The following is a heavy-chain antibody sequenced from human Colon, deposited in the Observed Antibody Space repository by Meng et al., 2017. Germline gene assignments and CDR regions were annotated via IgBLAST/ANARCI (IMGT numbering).Heavy chain of an antibody. Sequence: QLSPRQWGARLFKASDTLSLTFAVYGGSFSNHYMASIRQPPGKGLEWIGEIQPSVSSYYSPSLQSRVTITRDTSKNQFSLTLSSLTAADTAVYYCARGVDWAKSGNFWGQGTLVTVSS. J-gene: IGHJ4*02. D-gene: IGHD3-9*01. CDR1: GGSFSNHY. CDR2: IQPSVSS. V-gene: IGHV4-34*01. CDR3: ARGVDWAKSGNF.